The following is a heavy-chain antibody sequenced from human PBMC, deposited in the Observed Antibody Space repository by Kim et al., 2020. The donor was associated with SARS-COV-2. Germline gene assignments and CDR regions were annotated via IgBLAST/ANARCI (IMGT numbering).Heavy chain of an antibody. CDR2: INAGNGNT. CDR3: ARCVPGGLLWFGEPFDY. D-gene: IGHD3-10*01. Sequence: ASVKVSCKASGYTFTSYAMHWVRQAPRQRLEWMGWINAGNGNTKYSQKFQGRVTITRDTSASTAYMELSSLRSEDTAVYYCARCVPGGLLWFGEPFDYWGQGTLVTVSS. J-gene: IGHJ4*02. V-gene: IGHV1-3*01. CDR1: GYTFTSYA.